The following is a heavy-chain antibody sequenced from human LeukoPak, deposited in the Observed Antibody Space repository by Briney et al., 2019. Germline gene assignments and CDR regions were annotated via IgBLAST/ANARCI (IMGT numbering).Heavy chain of an antibody. J-gene: IGHJ4*02. CDR1: GGTFSSYA. V-gene: IGHV1-69*13. CDR2: IIPIFGTA. D-gene: IGHD3-3*01. Sequence: SVKVSCKASGGTFSSYAISWVRQAPGQGLEWMGGIIPIFGTANYAQKFQGRVTITADESTSTAYMELSSLRSEDTALYYCARDFGLGTYYDFWSGIAYWGLGTLVTVSS. CDR3: ARDFGLGTYYDFWSGIAY.